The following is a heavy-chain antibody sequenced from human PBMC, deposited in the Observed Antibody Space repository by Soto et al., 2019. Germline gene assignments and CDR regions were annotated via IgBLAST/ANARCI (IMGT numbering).Heavy chain of an antibody. V-gene: IGHV3-73*01. CDR2: IRSKANSYAT. J-gene: IGHJ6*02. D-gene: IGHD5-18*01. CDR1: GFTFSGSA. CDR3: TRLKDTAMVTLNYYYYSGMDV. Sequence: PGGSLRLSCAASGFTFSGSAMHWVRQASGKGLEWVGRIRSKANSYATAYAASVKGRFTISRDDSKNTAYLQMNSLKTEDTAVYYCTRLKDTAMVTLNYYYYSGMDVWGQGTTVTVSS.